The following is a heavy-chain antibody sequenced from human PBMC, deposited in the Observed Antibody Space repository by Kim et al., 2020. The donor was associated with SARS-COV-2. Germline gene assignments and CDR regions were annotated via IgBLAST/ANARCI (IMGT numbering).Heavy chain of an antibody. D-gene: IGHD1-26*01. J-gene: IGHJ6*02. CDR3: ARGSSGSPYGMDV. Sequence: AQKLQGRVTMTTDTTTSTAYMELRSLRSDDTDVYYCARGSSGSPYGMDVWGQGTTVTVSS. V-gene: IGHV1-18*01.